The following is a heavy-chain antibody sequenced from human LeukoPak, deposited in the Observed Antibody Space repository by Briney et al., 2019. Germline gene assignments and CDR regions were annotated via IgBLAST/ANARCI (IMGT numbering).Heavy chain of an antibody. Sequence: SETLSLTCTVSGGSISSGGYYWSWIRQHPGKGLEWIGYIYYSGSTYYNPSLKSRVTISVDTSKNQFSLKLSSVTAADTAVYYCARGETYYYDSSGYYSTLLDYWGQGTLVTVSS. CDR1: GGSISSGGYY. CDR2: IYYSGST. CDR3: ARGETYYYDSSGYYSTLLDY. J-gene: IGHJ4*02. D-gene: IGHD3-22*01. V-gene: IGHV4-31*03.